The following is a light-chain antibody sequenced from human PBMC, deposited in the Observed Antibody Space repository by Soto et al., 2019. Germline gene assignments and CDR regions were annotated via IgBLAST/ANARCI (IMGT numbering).Light chain of an antibody. CDR2: GAS. CDR3: QQFNNWPVT. J-gene: IGKJ3*01. Sequence: GMTQSPATLSVSTGERVTLSCRASQSVGSTLAWYRQQPGQAPRILIYGASTRATGIPARFSGTASGTDFTLTINRLQPEDFATYYCQQFNNWPVTFGPGTKVDI. V-gene: IGKV3-15*01. CDR1: QSVGST.